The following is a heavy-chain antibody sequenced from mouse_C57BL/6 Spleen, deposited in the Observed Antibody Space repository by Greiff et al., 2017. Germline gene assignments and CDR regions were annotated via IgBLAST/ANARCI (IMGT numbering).Heavy chain of an antibody. CDR3: ARSGGSSPYYYAMDY. CDR2: INPSNGGT. Sequence: VQLQQPGTELVKPGASVKLSCKASGYTFTSYWMHWVKQRPGQGLEWIGNINPSNGGTNYNEKFKSKATLTVDKSSSTAYMQLSSLTSEDSAVYYCARSGGSSPYYYAMDYWGQGTSVTVSS. V-gene: IGHV1-53*01. J-gene: IGHJ4*01. CDR1: GYTFTSYW. D-gene: IGHD1-1*01.